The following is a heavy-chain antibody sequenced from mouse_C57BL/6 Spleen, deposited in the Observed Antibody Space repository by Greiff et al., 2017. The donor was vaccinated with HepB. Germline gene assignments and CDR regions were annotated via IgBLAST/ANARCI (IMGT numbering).Heavy chain of an antibody. V-gene: IGHV5-6*02. CDR1: GFTFSSYG. Sequence: EVMLVESGGDLVKPGGSLKLSCAASGFTFSSYGMSWVRQTPDKRLEWVATISSGGSYTYYPDSVKGRFTISRDNAKNTLYLQMSSLKSEDTAMYYSARFFITTGEYYFDYWGQGTTLTVSS. CDR3: ARFFITTGEYYFDY. J-gene: IGHJ2*01. D-gene: IGHD1-1*01. CDR2: ISSGGSYT.